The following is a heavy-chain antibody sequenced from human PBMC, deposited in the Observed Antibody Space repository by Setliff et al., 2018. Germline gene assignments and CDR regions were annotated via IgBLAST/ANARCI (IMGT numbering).Heavy chain of an antibody. D-gene: IGHD3-10*01. CDR2: ISAYNGHT. CDR1: GYNFAESI. CDR3: ARVESMVRGKNILRHFDY. Sequence: ASVKVSCKASGYNFAESIVSWVRQAPGQGLEWMGWISAYNGHTYSAQKFQARVTLTTDTSTNMAYMELRGLRSDDTAVYYCARVESMVRGKNILRHFDYWGQGIQVTVSS. V-gene: IGHV1-18*01. J-gene: IGHJ4*02.